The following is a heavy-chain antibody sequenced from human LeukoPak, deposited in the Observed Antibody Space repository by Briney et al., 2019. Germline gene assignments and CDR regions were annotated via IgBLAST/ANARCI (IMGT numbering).Heavy chain of an antibody. CDR2: ISSSGSTI. D-gene: IGHD3-3*01. Sequence: PGGSLRLSCAASGFTFSDYYMSWIRQAPGKGLEWVSYISSSGSTIYYADSVKGRFTISRDNAKNSLYLQINSLRAEDTAVYYCARAYDFWSGSIRHDAFDIWGQGTMVTVSS. CDR1: GFTFSDYY. CDR3: ARAYDFWSGSIRHDAFDI. J-gene: IGHJ3*02. V-gene: IGHV3-11*04.